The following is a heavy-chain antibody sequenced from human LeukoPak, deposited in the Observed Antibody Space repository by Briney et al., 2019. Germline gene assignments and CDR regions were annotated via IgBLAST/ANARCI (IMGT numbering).Heavy chain of an antibody. J-gene: IGHJ4*02. Sequence: GGSLRLSCAASRFTFSTYAMHWVRQAPGKGLDWVAVISYDGSNQYYADSVKGRLTISRENSKNTLYLQMNSLRVEDTAVYFSARGGGNIYDLAFDYWGQGTLVTVSS. CDR1: RFTFSTYA. CDR2: ISYDGSNQ. V-gene: IGHV3-30*04. CDR3: ARGGGNIYDLAFDY. D-gene: IGHD3-3*01.